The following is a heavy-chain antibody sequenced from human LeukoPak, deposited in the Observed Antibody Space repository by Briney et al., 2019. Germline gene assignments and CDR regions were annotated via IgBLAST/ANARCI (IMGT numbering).Heavy chain of an antibody. J-gene: IGHJ4*02. CDR2: IYSGGGT. D-gene: IGHD3-16*01. CDR3: ARLSGSYAFDY. Sequence: GGSLRLSCAASGFTVSSNYMTWVRQAPGKGLEWVSLIYSGGGTYYADSVKGRFTISRDNSKNTLYLQLNSLRAEDTAVYYCARLSGSYAFDYWGQGTLATVSS. V-gene: IGHV3-66*04. CDR1: GFTVSSNY.